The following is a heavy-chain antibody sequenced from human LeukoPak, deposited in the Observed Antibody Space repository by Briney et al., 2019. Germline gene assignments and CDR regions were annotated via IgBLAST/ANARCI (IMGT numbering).Heavy chain of an antibody. V-gene: IGHV3-30*02. D-gene: IGHD3-10*01. CDR3: ARHGSITMVRGKRRYYYMDV. CDR1: GVTFSSFA. J-gene: IGHJ6*03. CDR2: IRFDGSDE. Sequence: PGGSLRLSCAASGVTFSSFAMHWVRQAPGKGLEWVAFIRFDGSDEYYTDSVKGRFTISRDNSKNRLYLQMNSLRAEDTAVYYCARHGSITMVRGKRRYYYMDVWGKGTTVTISS.